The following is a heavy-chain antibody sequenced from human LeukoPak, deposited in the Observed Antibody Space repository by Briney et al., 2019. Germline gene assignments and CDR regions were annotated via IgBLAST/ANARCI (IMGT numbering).Heavy chain of an antibody. CDR1: GGSISSYY. V-gene: IGHV4-59*01. CDR3: ARVHSSGLYGVYFDY. CDR2: IFYSGST. D-gene: IGHD6-19*01. Sequence: PSETLSLTCTVSGGSISSYYWSWIRQPPGKGLEWIGYIFYSGSTYYNPSLKSRVTISIDTSKNQFSLKLRSVTAADTAVYYCARVHSSGLYGVYFDYWGQGTLVTVSS. J-gene: IGHJ4*02.